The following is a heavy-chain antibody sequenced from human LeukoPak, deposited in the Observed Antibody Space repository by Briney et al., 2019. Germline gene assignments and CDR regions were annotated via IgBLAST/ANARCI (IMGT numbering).Heavy chain of an antibody. D-gene: IGHD3-10*01. J-gene: IGHJ4*02. CDR2: IIPIFGTA. CDR3: ARDWQTSGFDY. CDR1: GGTFSSYA. Sequence: GASVKASCKASGGTFSSYAISWVRQAPGQGLEWMGGIIPIFGTANYAQKFQGRVTITADESTSTAYMELSSLRSEDTAVYYCARDWQTSGFDYWGLGTLLIVSS. V-gene: IGHV1-69*13.